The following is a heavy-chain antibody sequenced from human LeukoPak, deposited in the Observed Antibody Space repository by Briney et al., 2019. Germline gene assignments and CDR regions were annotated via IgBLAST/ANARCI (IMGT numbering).Heavy chain of an antibody. CDR3: ARSGIVGATMD. CDR1: GGSISSGGYS. V-gene: IGHV4-30-2*01. CDR2: IYHSGST. J-gene: IGHJ4*02. Sequence: SQTLSLTCAVSGGSISSGGYSWSWIRQPPGKGLEWIGYIYHSGSTYYNPSLKSRVTISVDRSKNQFSLKLSSVTAADTAVYYCARSGIVGATMDWGQGTLVTVSS. D-gene: IGHD1-26*01.